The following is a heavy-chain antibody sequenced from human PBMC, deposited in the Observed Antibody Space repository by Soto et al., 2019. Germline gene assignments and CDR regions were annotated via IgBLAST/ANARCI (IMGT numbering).Heavy chain of an antibody. CDR1: GFTFSSSE. D-gene: IGHD3-22*01. V-gene: IGHV3-48*03. Sequence: VQLVESGGGLVQPGGSLRLSCAASGFTFSSSEMNWVRQASGKGLEWISYISYSGSTRYYADSVKGRFSISRDNAKSSLYLQMNSLRAEDTAVYYCARSHNYYDSSGYYEPAFDIWGQGTMVTVSP. CDR3: ARSHNYYDSSGYYEPAFDI. CDR2: ISYSGSTR. J-gene: IGHJ3*02.